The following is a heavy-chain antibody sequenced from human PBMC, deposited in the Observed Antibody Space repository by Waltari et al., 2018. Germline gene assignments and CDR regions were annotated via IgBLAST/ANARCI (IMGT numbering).Heavy chain of an antibody. CDR1: GGSISSGSYY. D-gene: IGHD6-6*01. V-gene: IGHV4-61*02. CDR3: ARDVESVGSSSVFDY. J-gene: IGHJ4*02. CDR2: IYTSGST. Sequence: QVQLQESGPGLVKPSQTLSLTCTVSGGSISSGSYYLSWIRQPAGKGLEWIGRIYTSGSTNYNPALKSRVTRSGDTSKNQFSLKLSSVTAADTAVYYCARDVESVGSSSVFDYWGQGTLVTVSS.